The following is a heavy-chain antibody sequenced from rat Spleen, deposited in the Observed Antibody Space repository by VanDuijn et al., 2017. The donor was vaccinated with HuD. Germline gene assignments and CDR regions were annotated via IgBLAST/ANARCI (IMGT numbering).Heavy chain of an antibody. CDR3: ARHRGTTGHFDY. CDR2: ISYDGSST. D-gene: IGHD1-1*01. CDR1: GFTFSDYN. J-gene: IGHJ2*01. V-gene: IGHV5-7*01. Sequence: EVQLVESGGGLVQPGRSLKLSCAASGFTFSDYNMAWVRQAPKKGLEWVATISYDGSSTYYRDSVKGRFTISRDNAKSTLYLQMDSLRSEDTATYYCARHRGTTGHFDYWGQGVMVTVSS.